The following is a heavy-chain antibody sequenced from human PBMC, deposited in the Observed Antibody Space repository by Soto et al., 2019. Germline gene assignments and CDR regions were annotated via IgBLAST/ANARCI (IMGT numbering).Heavy chain of an antibody. D-gene: IGHD4-4*01. J-gene: IGHJ5*02. CDR1: GFSFSDYY. CDR2: ISSSGSSI. V-gene: IGHV3-11*01. CDR3: ARDPRTTVTTTLGWFDP. Sequence: QVQLVESGGDLVKPGGSLRLSCAASGFSFSDYYMSWIRQAPGKGLEWVSYISSSGSSIYYADSVKGRFTISRDNAKNSLYLHMNGLRAEHTAVYYCARDPRTTVTTTLGWFDPWGQGTLVIVSS.